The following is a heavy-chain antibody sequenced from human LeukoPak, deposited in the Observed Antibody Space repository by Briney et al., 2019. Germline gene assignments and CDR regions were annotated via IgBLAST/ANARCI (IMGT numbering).Heavy chain of an antibody. CDR2: ISSSGSTI. CDR1: GFTFSSYS. CDR3: ARESYGSGRYDFDY. V-gene: IGHV3-48*04. J-gene: IGHJ4*02. Sequence: GGSLRLSCAASGFTFSSYSMNWVRQAPGKGLEWVSYISSSGSTIYYADSVKGRFTISRDNAKNSLYLQMNSLRAEDTAVYYCARESYGSGRYDFDYWGQGTLVTVSS. D-gene: IGHD3-10*01.